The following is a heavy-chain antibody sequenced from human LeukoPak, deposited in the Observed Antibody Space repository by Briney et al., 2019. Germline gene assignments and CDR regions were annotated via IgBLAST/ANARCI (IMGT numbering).Heavy chain of an antibody. CDR1: GYTFTSYG. Sequence: ASVKVSCKASGYTFTSYGISWVRQATGQGLEWMGWMNPNSGNTGYAQKFQGRVTITRNTSISTAYMELSSLRSEDTAVYYCARRWGVRFDPWGQGTLVTVSS. V-gene: IGHV1-8*03. D-gene: IGHD3-10*01. J-gene: IGHJ5*02. CDR2: MNPNSGNT. CDR3: ARRWGVRFDP.